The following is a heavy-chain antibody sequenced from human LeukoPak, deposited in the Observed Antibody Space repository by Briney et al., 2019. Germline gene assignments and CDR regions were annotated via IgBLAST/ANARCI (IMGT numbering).Heavy chain of an antibody. Sequence: GGSLGLSCAASGFTFSSYEMNWVRQAPGKGLEWVSYISSSGSTTYYADSVKGRFTISRDNAKNSLYLQMNSLRAEDTAVYYCARDRTVRYFDWLSPDFDYWGQGTLVTVSS. CDR2: ISSSGSTT. CDR3: ARDRTVRYFDWLSPDFDY. V-gene: IGHV3-48*03. CDR1: GFTFSSYE. D-gene: IGHD3-9*01. J-gene: IGHJ4*02.